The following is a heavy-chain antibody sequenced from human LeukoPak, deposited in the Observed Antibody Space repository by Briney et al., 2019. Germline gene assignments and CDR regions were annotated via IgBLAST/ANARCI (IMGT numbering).Heavy chain of an antibody. D-gene: IGHD5-18*01. Sequence: TLSLTCAVSGGSISSGGYSWSWIRQPPGKGLEWIGYIYHSGSTYYNPSLKSRVTISVDRSKNQFSLKLSSVAAADTAVYYCARLVRWIQLRYFDYWGQGTLVTVSS. CDR1: GGSISSGGYS. CDR2: IYHSGST. J-gene: IGHJ4*02. V-gene: IGHV4-30-2*01. CDR3: ARLVRWIQLRYFDY.